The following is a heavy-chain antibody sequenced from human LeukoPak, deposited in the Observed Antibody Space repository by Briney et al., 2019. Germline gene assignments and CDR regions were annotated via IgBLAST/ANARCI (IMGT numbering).Heavy chain of an antibody. CDR3: ARDQYQLLYGAYYGMGV. CDR2: ISSSGSTI. CDR1: GFTFSSYE. D-gene: IGHD2-2*02. J-gene: IGHJ6*02. Sequence: GGSLRLSCAVSGFTFSSYEMNWVRQAPGKGLEWVSYISSSGSTIYYTDSVKGRFTISRDNAKNSLYLQMNSLRAEDTAVYYCARDQYQLLYGAYYGMGVWGQGTTVTVSS. V-gene: IGHV3-48*03.